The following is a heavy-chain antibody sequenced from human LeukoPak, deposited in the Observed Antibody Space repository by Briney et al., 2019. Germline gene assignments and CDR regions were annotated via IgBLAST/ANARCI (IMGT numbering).Heavy chain of an antibody. CDR3: ARREGLWSYFDS. CDR2: IYHSGST. Sequence: SGTLSLTCAVSGGSISSSKWWSWVRQSPGKGLEWIGEIYHSGSTNYYPSLKSRVTLSVDKSKNQFSLNLSSVTAADTAVYYCARREGLWSYFDSWGQGTLVTVSS. CDR1: GGSISSSKW. J-gene: IGHJ4*02. D-gene: IGHD1-26*01. V-gene: IGHV4-4*02.